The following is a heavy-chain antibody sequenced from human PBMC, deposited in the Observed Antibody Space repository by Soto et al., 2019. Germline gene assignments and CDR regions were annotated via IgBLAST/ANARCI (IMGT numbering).Heavy chain of an antibody. J-gene: IGHJ5*01. V-gene: IGHV4-4*02. CDR1: GGSVRAPDW. Sequence: SETMSLPCTLSGGSVRAPDWWNLARRSPDKGLEWIAEVHISGHSNYNPSLRSRVSVSIDSSKNQFYLNLNSVTAADTAIYYCTRVRQGCSANNCYFDPWGQGTQVTVS. CDR3: TRVRQGCSANNCYFDP. CDR2: VHISGHS. D-gene: IGHD2-21*02.